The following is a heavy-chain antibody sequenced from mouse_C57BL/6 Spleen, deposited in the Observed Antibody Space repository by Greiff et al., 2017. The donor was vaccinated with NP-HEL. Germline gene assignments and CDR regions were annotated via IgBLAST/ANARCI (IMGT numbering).Heavy chain of an antibody. J-gene: IGHJ4*01. D-gene: IGHD2-5*01. CDR1: GYTFTSYW. Sequence: QVQLQQPGAELVKPGASVKLSCKASGYTFTSYWMHWVKQRPGQGLEWIGMIHPNSGSTNYNEKFKSKATLTVDKSSSTAYMHLSSLTSEDSAVYYCARSYSTHYYAMDYWGQGTSVTVSS. V-gene: IGHV1-64*01. CDR2: IHPNSGST. CDR3: ARSYSTHYYAMDY.